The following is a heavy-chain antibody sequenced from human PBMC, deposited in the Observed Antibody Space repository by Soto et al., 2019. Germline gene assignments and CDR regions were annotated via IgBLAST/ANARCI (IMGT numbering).Heavy chain of an antibody. Sequence: ASVKVRWKASGYTFTSHGISWVRQVPGQGLEWMGWISAYNGNTNYAQKLQGRLTMTTDTSTSTAYVELRSLRSDDTAVYYFARELGIAVAGKFLEWSDPWGQLNLVTVSS. V-gene: IGHV1-18*04. CDR2: ISAYNGNT. CDR3: ARELGIAVAGKFLEWSDP. CDR1: GYTFTSHG. D-gene: IGHD6-19*01. J-gene: IGHJ5*02.